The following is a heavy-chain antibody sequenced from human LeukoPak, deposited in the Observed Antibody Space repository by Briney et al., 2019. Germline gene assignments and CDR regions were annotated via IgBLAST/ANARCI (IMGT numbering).Heavy chain of an antibody. Sequence: PGGSLRLSCAASGFTFSNYAMSWVRQAPGKGLEWVSGISGSGGTTYYADSVKGRFTISSDTSKNTLYLQMNSLRAEDTAVYYCAKDNNNWYGSFDYWGQGTLVTVSS. J-gene: IGHJ4*02. CDR2: ISGSGGTT. CDR3: AKDNNNWYGSFDY. V-gene: IGHV3-23*01. D-gene: IGHD1-20*01. CDR1: GFTFSNYA.